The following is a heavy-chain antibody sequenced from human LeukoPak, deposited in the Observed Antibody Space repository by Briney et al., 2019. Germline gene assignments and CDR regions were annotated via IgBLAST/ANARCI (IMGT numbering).Heavy chain of an antibody. Sequence: GGSLRLSCAASGFTFSSYSMNWVRQAPGKGLEWVSYISSSSGTIYYADSVKGRFTSSRDNAKNSLYLQMNSLRAEDTAVYYCARVGSGWSGFDYWGQGSLVTVSS. D-gene: IGHD6-19*01. J-gene: IGHJ4*02. CDR1: GFTFSSYS. CDR2: ISSSSGTI. CDR3: ARVGSGWSGFDY. V-gene: IGHV3-48*01.